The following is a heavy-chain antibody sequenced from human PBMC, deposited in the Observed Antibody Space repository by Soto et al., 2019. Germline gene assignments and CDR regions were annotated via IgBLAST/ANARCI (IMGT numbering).Heavy chain of an antibody. CDR3: ARDSSSWPIDY. V-gene: IGHV4-39*02. Sequence: SETLSLTCTVSGGSISSSSYYWGWIRQPPGKGLEWIGSIYYSGSTYYNPSLESRVTISVDTSKNQFSLKLSSVTAADTAVYYCARDSSSWPIDYWGQGTLVTVSS. D-gene: IGHD6-13*01. CDR2: IYYSGST. J-gene: IGHJ4*02. CDR1: GGSISSSSYY.